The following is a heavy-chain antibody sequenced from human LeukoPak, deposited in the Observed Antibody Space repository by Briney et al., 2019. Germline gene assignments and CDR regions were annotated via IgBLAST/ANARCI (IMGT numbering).Heavy chain of an antibody. Sequence: SGPTLVNPTQTLTLTCTFSGMPLSTRGLGVGWIRQPPVKALEWHALIYYYDDKRYSPAVKSRLTITNDTCKNQVVLTITNMDPVDTATYYCADLLVDSVEVPAGMGGYFDYWGQGTLVTVSS. CDR2: IYYYDDK. J-gene: IGHJ4*02. V-gene: IGHV2-5*01. D-gene: IGHD2-2*01. CDR1: GMPLSTRGLG. CDR3: ADLLVDSVEVPAGMGGYFDY.